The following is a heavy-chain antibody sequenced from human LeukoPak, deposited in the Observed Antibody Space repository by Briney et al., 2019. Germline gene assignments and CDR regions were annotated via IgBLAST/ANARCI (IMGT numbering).Heavy chain of an antibody. J-gene: IGHJ3*02. V-gene: IGHV3-30*18. CDR3: AKERGYSGYDDAFDI. CDR2: ISYDGSNK. D-gene: IGHD5-12*01. CDR1: GFTFSSYG. Sequence: GGSLRLSCATSGFTFSSYGMHWVRQAPGKGLEWVAVISYDGSNKYYADSVKGRFTISRDNSKNTLYLQMNSLRAEDTAVYYCAKERGYSGYDDAFDIWGQGTMVTVSS.